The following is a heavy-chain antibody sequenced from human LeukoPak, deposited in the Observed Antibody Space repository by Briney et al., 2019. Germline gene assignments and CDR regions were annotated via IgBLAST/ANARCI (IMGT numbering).Heavy chain of an antibody. CDR1: VYPLDEYA. CDR3: AKAPEGYCSGGSCYSVYFVY. Sequence: GGCLRLSRAASVYPLDEYATHWVRQAPGRGLEWGSHISGDGGSTYYTDSVRGRFTISRDNSKNSLYLQMNSLRTEDTALFYWAKAPEGYCSGGSCYSVYFVYWGQGALVSVSS. J-gene: IGHJ4*02. V-gene: IGHV3-43*02. D-gene: IGHD2-15*01. CDR2: ISGDGGST.